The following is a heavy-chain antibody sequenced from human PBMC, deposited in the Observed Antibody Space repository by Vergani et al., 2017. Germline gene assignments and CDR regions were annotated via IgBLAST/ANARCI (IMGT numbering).Heavy chain of an antibody. CDR3: ASSQEVVLRYFDWLSPSFDY. Sequence: EVQLVESGGGLVQPGGSLRLSCAASGFTFSSYWMHWVRQAPGKGLVWVSAIGTAGDTYYPGSVKGRFTISRENAKNSLYLQMNSLRAEDTAVYYCASSQEVVLRYFDWLSPSFDYWGQGTLVTVSS. V-gene: IGHV3-13*01. CDR1: GFTFSSYW. CDR2: IGTAGDT. D-gene: IGHD3-9*01. J-gene: IGHJ4*02.